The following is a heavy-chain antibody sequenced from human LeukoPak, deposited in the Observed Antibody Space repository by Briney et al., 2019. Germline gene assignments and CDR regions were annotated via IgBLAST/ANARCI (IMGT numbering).Heavy chain of an antibody. CDR2: IYYSGST. Sequence: PSETLSLTCTVSGGSISSYYWSWIRQPPGKGLEWIGYIYYSGSTNYNPSLKSRVTISVDTSKNQFSLKPSSVTAADTAVYYCARDSVATTNWGQGTLVTVSS. D-gene: IGHD5-12*01. CDR3: ARDSVATTN. V-gene: IGHV4-59*01. J-gene: IGHJ4*02. CDR1: GGSISSYY.